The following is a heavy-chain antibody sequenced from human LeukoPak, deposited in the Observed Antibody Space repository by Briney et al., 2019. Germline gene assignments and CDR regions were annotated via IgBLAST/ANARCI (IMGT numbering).Heavy chain of an antibody. D-gene: IGHD2-8*01. CDR3: AKDRSRMGYAGMDV. J-gene: IGHJ6*02. CDR1: GLTFHSYG. V-gene: IGHV3-30*18. Sequence: GGSLSLSCAASGLTFHSYGMHWVRLAPGKGLEGVAVISYDGSNKFYADSVKGRYTIVRDNFKNTLYLQMISLRAEDTAVYDCAKDRSRMGYAGMDVWGQGTTVTVSS. CDR2: ISYDGSNK.